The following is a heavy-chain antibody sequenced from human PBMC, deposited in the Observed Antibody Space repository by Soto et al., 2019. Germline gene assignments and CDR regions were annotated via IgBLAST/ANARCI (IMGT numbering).Heavy chain of an antibody. J-gene: IGHJ4*02. CDR3: EIDPAAAGIFDF. CDR2: ISAYNGNT. D-gene: IGHD6-13*01. Sequence: QVQLVQSGAEVKKPGASVKVSCKASGYTFTSYGISWVRQAPGQGLEWMGWISAYNGNTNYAQKHQGRVTMTTDTSKSKAYMELRSMRSDDTAVYYCEIDPAAAGIFDFWGQGTLVTVSS. CDR1: GYTFTSYG. V-gene: IGHV1-18*01.